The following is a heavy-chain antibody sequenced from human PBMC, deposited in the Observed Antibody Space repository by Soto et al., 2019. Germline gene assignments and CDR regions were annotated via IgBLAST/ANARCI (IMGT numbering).Heavy chain of an antibody. CDR1: GFTFSSYS. CDR3: AREDEVVVAATPEYYYYGMDV. D-gene: IGHD2-15*01. Sequence: GGSLRLSCAASGFTFSSYSMNWVRQAPGKGLEWVSYISSSSSTIYYADSVKGRFTISRDNAKNSLYLQMNSLRDEDTAVYYCAREDEVVVAATPEYYYYGMDVWGQGTTVTVSS. CDR2: ISSSSSTI. V-gene: IGHV3-48*02. J-gene: IGHJ6*02.